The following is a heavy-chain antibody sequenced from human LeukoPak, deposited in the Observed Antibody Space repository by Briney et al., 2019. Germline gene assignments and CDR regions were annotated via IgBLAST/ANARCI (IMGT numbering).Heavy chain of an antibody. CDR2: INNDGTAT. CDR1: GFTFSAYW. V-gene: IGHV3-74*01. J-gene: IGHJ4*02. Sequence: GGSLRLSCAASGFTFSAYWMHWVRQVPGKGQVWVSRINNDGTATFFADSVKGRFTISRDNAKNTLYLQMDSLRAEDTAMYYCAREILEPGKTHEYWGQGTLVTVSS. D-gene: IGHD1-1*01. CDR3: AREILEPGKTHEY.